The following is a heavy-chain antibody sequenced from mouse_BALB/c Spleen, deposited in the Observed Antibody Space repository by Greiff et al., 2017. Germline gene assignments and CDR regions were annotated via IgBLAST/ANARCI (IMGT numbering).Heavy chain of an antibody. CDR2: ISDGGSYT. CDR3: ARDYDGYSNYFDY. D-gene: IGHD2-3*01. V-gene: IGHV5-4*02. J-gene: IGHJ2*01. Sequence: EVQLVESGGGLVKPGGSLKLSCAASGFTFSDYYMYWVRQTPEKRLEWVATISDGGSYTYYPDSVKGRFTISRDNAKNNLYLQMSSLKSEDTAMYYCARDYDGYSNYFDYWGQGTTLTVSS. CDR1: GFTFSDYY.